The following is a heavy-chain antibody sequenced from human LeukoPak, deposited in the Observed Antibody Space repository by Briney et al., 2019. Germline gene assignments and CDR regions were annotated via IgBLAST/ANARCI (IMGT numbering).Heavy chain of an antibody. J-gene: IGHJ6*03. CDR3: ATRYYGSGSYFYMDV. D-gene: IGHD3-10*01. CDR2: INSDGSST. CDR1: GFTFSSYW. Sequence: PGGSLRLSCAASGFTFSSYWMHWVRQAPGKGLVWVSRINSDGSSTSYADSVKGRFTISRDNARNTLYLQMNSLRAEDTAVYYCATRYYGSGSYFYMDVWGKGTTVTVSS. V-gene: IGHV3-74*01.